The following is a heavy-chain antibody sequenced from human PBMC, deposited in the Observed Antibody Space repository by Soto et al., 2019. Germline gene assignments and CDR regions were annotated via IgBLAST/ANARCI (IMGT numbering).Heavy chain of an antibody. CDR3: ARSYDSSGYYYFYYYGMDV. D-gene: IGHD3-22*01. V-gene: IGHV3-21*01. Sequence: EVQLVESGGGLVKPGGSLRLSCAASGFTFSSYSMNWVRQAPGKGLEWVSSISSSSSYIYYADSVKGRFTISRDNAKNSLYLQMNSLRAEDTAVYYCARSYDSSGYYYFYYYGMDVWGQGTTVTVSS. CDR2: ISSSSSYI. J-gene: IGHJ6*02. CDR1: GFTFSSYS.